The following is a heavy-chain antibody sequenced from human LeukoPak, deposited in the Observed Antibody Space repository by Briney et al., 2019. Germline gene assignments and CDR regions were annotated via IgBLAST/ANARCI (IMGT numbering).Heavy chain of an antibody. CDR3: ARVPTDDYYDSSGYHNDY. V-gene: IGHV3-30*02. CDR1: RFTFSSYG. CDR2: IRNDGSNK. J-gene: IGHJ4*02. Sequence: GGSLRLSCAASRFTFSSYGMHWVRQAPGKGLEWVAFIRNDGSNKYYADSVKGRFTISRDNSKNTLYLQMNSLRTEDTAVYYCARVPTDDYYDSSGYHNDYWGQGTLVTVSS. D-gene: IGHD3-22*01.